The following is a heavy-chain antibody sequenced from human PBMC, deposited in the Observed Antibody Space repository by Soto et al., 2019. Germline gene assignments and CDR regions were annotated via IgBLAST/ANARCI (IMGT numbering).Heavy chain of an antibody. J-gene: IGHJ6*02. Sequence: QLQLQESGSGLVKPSQTLSLTCAVSGGSISSGGYSWSWIRQPPGKGLEWIGYIYHSGSTYYNPSLKSRATXSXDXXKTQFSLKLSSVTAADTAVYYCARVNYDYVWGSYRPYGMDVWGQGTTVTVSS. CDR2: IYHSGST. D-gene: IGHD3-16*02. CDR1: GGSISSGGYS. CDR3: ARVNYDYVWGSYRPYGMDV. V-gene: IGHV4-30-2*01.